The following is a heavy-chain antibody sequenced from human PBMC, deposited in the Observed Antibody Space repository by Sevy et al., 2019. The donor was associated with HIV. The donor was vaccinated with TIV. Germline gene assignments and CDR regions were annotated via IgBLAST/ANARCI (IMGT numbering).Heavy chain of an antibody. CDR1: GYTFTSYG. CDR3: ARDPFWSGPLDY. CDR2: NSAYNGNT. Sequence: ASVKVSCQASGYTFTSYGISWVRQAPGQGLEWMGWNSAYNGNTNYAQKLQGRVTMTTDTSTRTPYMELRSLRSDDTAVYFCARDPFWSGPLDYWGQGTLVTVSS. D-gene: IGHD3-3*01. V-gene: IGHV1-18*01. J-gene: IGHJ4*02.